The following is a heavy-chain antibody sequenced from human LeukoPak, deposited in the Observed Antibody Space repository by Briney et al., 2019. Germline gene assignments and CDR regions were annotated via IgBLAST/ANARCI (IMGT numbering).Heavy chain of an antibody. CDR1: GYTFTGCY. J-gene: IGHJ4*02. V-gene: IGHV1-2*02. CDR3: ARFRATTEPHFDY. Sequence: GASVKVSCKASGYTFTGCYMHWVRQAAGQGLEWMGWINPNSGGTNYAQKFQGRVTMTRDTSISTAYMELSRLRSDDTAVYYCARFRATTEPHFDYWGQGTLVTVSS. D-gene: IGHD1-26*01. CDR2: INPNSGGT.